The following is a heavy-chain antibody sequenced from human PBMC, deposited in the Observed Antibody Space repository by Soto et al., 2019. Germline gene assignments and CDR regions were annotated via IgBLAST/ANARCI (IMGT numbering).Heavy chain of an antibody. J-gene: IGHJ4*02. V-gene: IGHV1-2*04. CDR2: INPNSGGT. CDR1: GYTFTGYY. Sequence: ASVKVSCKASGYTFTGYYMHWVRQAPGQGLEWMGWINPNSGGTNYAQKFQGWVTMTRDTSISTAYMELSRLRSDDTAVYYCATSLGYCSGGSCQYEEYYFDYWGQGTLVTVSS. CDR3: ATSLGYCSGGSCQYEEYYFDY. D-gene: IGHD2-15*01.